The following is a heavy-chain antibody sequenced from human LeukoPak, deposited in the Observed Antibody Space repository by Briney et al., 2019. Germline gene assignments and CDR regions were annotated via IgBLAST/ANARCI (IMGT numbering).Heavy chain of an antibody. CDR2: MYYSGST. D-gene: IGHD3-22*01. Sequence: SQTLSLTCTVSGGSISSGDYYWSWIRQPPGKDLEWIAYMYYSGSTYYNPSLKSRVTMSADTSKNQLSLKLSSVTAADTAVCYCARPYYYDSRIDPWGQGILVTVSS. V-gene: IGHV4-30-4*01. CDR3: ARPYYYDSRIDP. J-gene: IGHJ5*02. CDR1: GGSISSGDYY.